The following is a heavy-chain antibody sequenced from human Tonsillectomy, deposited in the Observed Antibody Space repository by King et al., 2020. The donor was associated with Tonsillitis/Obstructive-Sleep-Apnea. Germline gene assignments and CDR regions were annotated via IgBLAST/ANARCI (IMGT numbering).Heavy chain of an antibody. CDR1: GFTFSSYG. D-gene: IGHD4-17*01. Sequence: VQLVESGGGEVQPGRSLRLSCAASGFTFSSYGMHWVRQAPGKGLEWVAVIWYDGSNKYYADSVKGRFTISRDNSKNTLYLQMNSLRVEDTAVYYCARDSTVTRLDYWGQGTLVTVSS. J-gene: IGHJ4*02. V-gene: IGHV3-33*01. CDR2: IWYDGSNK. CDR3: ARDSTVTRLDY.